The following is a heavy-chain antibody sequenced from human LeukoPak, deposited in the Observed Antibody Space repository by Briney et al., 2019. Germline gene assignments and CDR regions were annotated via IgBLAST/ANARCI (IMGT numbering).Heavy chain of an antibody. CDR2: ISDSGGST. CDR1: GITLGNYG. D-gene: IGHD3-10*01. Sequence: GGSLRLSCAVSGITLGNYGMSWVRQPPGKGLEWVAGISDSGGSTNYADSVKGRFTISRDTPRNTLYLQMTSLRAEDTAVYFCAKRGVVIRVFLVGFHKEAYYFDSWGQGALVTVSS. J-gene: IGHJ4*02. V-gene: IGHV3-23*01. CDR3: AKRGVVIRVFLVGFHKEAYYFDS.